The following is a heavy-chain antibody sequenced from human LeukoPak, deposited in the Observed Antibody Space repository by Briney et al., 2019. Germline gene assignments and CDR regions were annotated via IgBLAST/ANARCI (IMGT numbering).Heavy chain of an antibody. Sequence: ASVKVSCEASGYTFTSYYMHWVRQAPGQGLEWMGIINPSGGSTSYAQKFQGRVTMTRDTSTSTVYMELSSLRSEDTAVYYCARGAKTYYYGSGSYFFGYWGQGTLVTVSS. V-gene: IGHV1-46*01. CDR2: INPSGGST. J-gene: IGHJ4*02. D-gene: IGHD3-10*01. CDR3: ARGAKTYYYGSGSYFFGY. CDR1: GYTFTSYY.